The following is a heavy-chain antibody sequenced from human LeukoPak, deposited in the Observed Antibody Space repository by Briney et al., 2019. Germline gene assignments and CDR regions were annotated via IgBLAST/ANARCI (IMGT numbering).Heavy chain of an antibody. CDR3: ARDRGSGSRPLFDY. Sequence: ASVKVSCKASGYTFTSYYMHWVRQAPGQGLEWMGIINPSGGSTSYAQKFQGRVTMTRYTSTSTAYMELRSLRSDDTAVYYCARDRGSGSRPLFDYWGQGTLVTVSS. V-gene: IGHV1-46*01. CDR1: GYTFTSYY. CDR2: INPSGGST. D-gene: IGHD1-26*01. J-gene: IGHJ4*02.